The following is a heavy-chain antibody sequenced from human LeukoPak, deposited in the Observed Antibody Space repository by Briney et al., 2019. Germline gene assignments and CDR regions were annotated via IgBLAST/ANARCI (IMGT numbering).Heavy chain of an antibody. CDR2: IYYSGST. V-gene: IGHV4-59*08. D-gene: IGHD1-26*01. CDR1: GGSISSYY. Sequence: PSETLSLTCTVSGGSISSYYWSWIRQPPGKGLEWIGYIYYSGSTNYNPSLKSRVTISVDTSKNQFSQKLRTVTAADTAVYYCARHPSGNRGFFDYWGQGTLVTVSS. CDR3: ARHPSGNRGFFDY. J-gene: IGHJ4*02.